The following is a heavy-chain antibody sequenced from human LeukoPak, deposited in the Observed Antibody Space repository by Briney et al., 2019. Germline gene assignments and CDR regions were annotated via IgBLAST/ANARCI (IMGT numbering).Heavy chain of an antibody. CDR1: GYTFTSYY. J-gene: IGHJ4*02. CDR3: ARGEWELLRVLDY. D-gene: IGHD1-26*01. Sequence: ASVKVSCKASGYTFTSYYLHWVRQAPGQGLEWMGIINPSGYSTNYAQKFQGRVTVTTDTSISTAYMELSRLRSDDTAVYYCARGEWELLRVLDYWGQGTLVTVSS. CDR2: INPSGYST. V-gene: IGHV1-46*01.